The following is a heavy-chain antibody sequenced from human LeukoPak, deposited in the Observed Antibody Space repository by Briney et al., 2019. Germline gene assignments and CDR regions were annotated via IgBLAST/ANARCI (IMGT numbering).Heavy chain of an antibody. D-gene: IGHD3-10*01. CDR3: ARDGPAQMVDFDY. CDR2: IYPNNGDT. Sequence: ASVKVSFKASGYTFSGTGWYLYWLRQAPGQGLECMGWIYPNNGDTAYAQKFQGRVAMTRDTSISTAYMELRSLRPDDTAVYYCARDGPAQMVDFDYWGQGTLVTVSS. J-gene: IGHJ4*02. V-gene: IGHV1-2*02. CDR1: GYTFSGTGWY.